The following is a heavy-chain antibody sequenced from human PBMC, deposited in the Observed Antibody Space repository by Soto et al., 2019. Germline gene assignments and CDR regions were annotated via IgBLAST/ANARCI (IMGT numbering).Heavy chain of an antibody. V-gene: IGHV3-30*18. D-gene: IGHD6-6*01. CDR2: ISYDGSNK. Sequence: QVQLVESGGGVVQPGRSLRLSCAASGFTFSSYGMHWVRQAPGKGLEWVAVISYDGSNKYYADSVKGRFTISRDNSKNTLYLQMNSLRAEDTAVYYCAKMKPMSIAARASYFDYWGQGTLVTVSS. J-gene: IGHJ4*02. CDR1: GFTFSSYG. CDR3: AKMKPMSIAARASYFDY.